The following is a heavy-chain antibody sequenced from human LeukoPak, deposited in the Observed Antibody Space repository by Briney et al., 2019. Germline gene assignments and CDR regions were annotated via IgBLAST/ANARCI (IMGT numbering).Heavy chain of an antibody. V-gene: IGHV1-69*04. CDR2: IIPILGIA. Sequence: GASVKVSCKASGGTFSSYAISWVRQAPGQGLEWMGRIIPILGIANYAQKFQGRVTMTRNTSISTAYMELSSLRSEDTAVYYCARVYSRYYYDSSGYHDAFDIWGQGTMVTVSS. J-gene: IGHJ3*02. CDR3: ARVYSRYYYDSSGYHDAFDI. CDR1: GGTFSSYA. D-gene: IGHD3-22*01.